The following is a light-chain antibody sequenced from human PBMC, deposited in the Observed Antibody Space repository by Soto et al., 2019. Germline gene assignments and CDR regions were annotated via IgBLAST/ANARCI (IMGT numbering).Light chain of an antibody. CDR2: DVS. Sequence: EIVLTQSPATLSLSPGERATLSCRSSQSVGKYLAWYQQRPGQAPRLLMFDVSYRATGTPARFSGSGSGTDFTRTISSLEPEYFGVYYCLQRANWQLTFDGGTRVEIK. J-gene: IGKJ4*02. V-gene: IGKV3-11*01. CDR3: LQRANWQLT. CDR1: QSVGKY.